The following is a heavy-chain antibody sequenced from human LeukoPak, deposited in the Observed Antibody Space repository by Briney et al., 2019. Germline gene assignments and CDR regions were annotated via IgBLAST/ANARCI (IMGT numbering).Heavy chain of an antibody. D-gene: IGHD4-23*01. CDR2: ISYDGSDK. CDR3: ARDVGGKSGDYYFDY. Sequence: PGGSLRLSCAASGFMFSSNWMSWVRRAPGKGLEWVAVISYDGSDKHYADFLKGRFTISGDNSKNTLYLQMNSLRAEDTAVYYCARDVGGKSGDYYFDYWGQGTLVTVSS. CDR1: GFMFSSNW. V-gene: IGHV3-30-3*01. J-gene: IGHJ4*02.